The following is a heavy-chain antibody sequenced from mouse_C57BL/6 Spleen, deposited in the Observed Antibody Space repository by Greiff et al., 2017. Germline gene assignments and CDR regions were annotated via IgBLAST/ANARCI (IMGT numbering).Heavy chain of an antibody. D-gene: IGHD2-2*01. V-gene: IGHV1-81*01. CDR1: GYTFTSYG. CDR2: IYPRSGNT. Sequence: QVQLQQSGAELARPGASVKLSCKASGYTFTSYGISWVKQRTGQGLEWIGEIYPRSGNTYYNEKFKGKATLTADKSSSTAYMELRSLTSEDSAVYFCARNGLEGDAMDYGGQGNSVTVSS. J-gene: IGHJ4*01. CDR3: ARNGLEGDAMDY.